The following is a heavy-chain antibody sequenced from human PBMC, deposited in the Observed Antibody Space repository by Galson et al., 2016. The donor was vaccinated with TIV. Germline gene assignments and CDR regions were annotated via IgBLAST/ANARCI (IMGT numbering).Heavy chain of an antibody. Sequence: SLRLSCAASGFTFSRYAMHWVRQAPGKGLEWVAIISFDGSNTNYADSVRGRFTISRANSKNTLYLQMNILRSKDKDVYYCARERGTIFGVVIIAMYYFDYWGQGTLVTVSS. CDR2: ISFDGSNT. CDR1: GFTFSRYA. J-gene: IGHJ4*02. CDR3: ARERGTIFGVVIIAMYYFDY. D-gene: IGHD3-3*01. V-gene: IGHV3-30-3*01.